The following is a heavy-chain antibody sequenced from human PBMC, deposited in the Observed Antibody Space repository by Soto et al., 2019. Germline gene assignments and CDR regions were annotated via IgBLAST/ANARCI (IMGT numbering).Heavy chain of an antibody. Sequence: GGSLRLSCAASGFTFSSYAMSWVRQAPGKGLEWVSSISGSGVSTNYADSVKGRFTISRENSKKTLYLQMNSLRAEDTAVYFCAILYYYDSSSPYFDYWGQGTLVTVSS. V-gene: IGHV3-23*01. CDR2: ISGSGVST. J-gene: IGHJ4*02. D-gene: IGHD3-22*01. CDR3: AILYYYDSSSPYFDY. CDR1: GFTFSSYA.